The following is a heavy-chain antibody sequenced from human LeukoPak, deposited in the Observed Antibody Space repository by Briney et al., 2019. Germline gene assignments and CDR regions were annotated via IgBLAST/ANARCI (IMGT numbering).Heavy chain of an antibody. D-gene: IGHD6-19*01. CDR3: ARDQEDSSGWNDY. CDR1: GYTYTGYY. Sequence: ASVKVSCKASGYTYTGYYMHWVRQAPGQGLEWMGWINPNSGGTNYAQKFQGRVTMTRDTSISTAYMELSRLRSDDTAVYYCARDQEDSSGWNDYWGQGTLVTVSS. V-gene: IGHV1-2*02. J-gene: IGHJ4*02. CDR2: INPNSGGT.